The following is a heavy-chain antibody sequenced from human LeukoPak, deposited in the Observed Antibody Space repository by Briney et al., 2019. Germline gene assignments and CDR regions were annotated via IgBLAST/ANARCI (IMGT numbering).Heavy chain of an antibody. CDR2: ISAYNGNT. J-gene: IGHJ6*03. V-gene: IGHV1-18*01. D-gene: IGHD2-21*01. Sequence: GASVKVSCKASGYTFTSYVISWVRQAPGQGLEWMGWISAYNGNTNYAQKLQGRVTMTTDTSTSTAYMELRSLRSDDTAVYYCARDIPQESRYYYYYYMDVWGKGTTVTVSS. CDR1: GYTFTSYV. CDR3: ARDIPQESRYYYYYYMDV.